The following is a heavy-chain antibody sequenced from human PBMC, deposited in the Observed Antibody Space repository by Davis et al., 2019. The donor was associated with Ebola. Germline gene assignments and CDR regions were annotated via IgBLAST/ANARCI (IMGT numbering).Heavy chain of an antibody. CDR3: AKAGEGDYGGRYYGMDV. Sequence: GESLKISCAASGFTFSSYGMHWVRQAPGKGLEWVAVISYDGSNKYYADSVKGRFTISRDNSKNTLYLQMNSLRAEDTAVYYCAKAGEGDYGGRYYGMDVWGQGTTVTVSS. J-gene: IGHJ6*02. CDR1: GFTFSSYG. V-gene: IGHV3-30*18. D-gene: IGHD4-17*01. CDR2: ISYDGSNK.